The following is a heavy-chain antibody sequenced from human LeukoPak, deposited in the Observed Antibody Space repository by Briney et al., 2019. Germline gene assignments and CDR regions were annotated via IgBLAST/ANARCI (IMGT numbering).Heavy chain of an antibody. V-gene: IGHV4-59*08. D-gene: IGHD1-26*01. J-gene: IGHJ4*02. Sequence: SETLSLTCTVSGGSISSYYWSWIRQPPGKGPEWIGYIYYSGSTNYNPSHKSRVTISVDTSKNQFSLKLSSVTAADTAVYYCASHRGVGATTFDYWGQGTLVTVSS. CDR3: ASHRGVGATTFDY. CDR2: IYYSGST. CDR1: GGSISSYY.